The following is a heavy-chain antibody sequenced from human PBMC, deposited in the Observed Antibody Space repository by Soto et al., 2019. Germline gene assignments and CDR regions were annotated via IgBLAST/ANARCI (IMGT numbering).Heavy chain of an antibody. V-gene: IGHV3-33*01. CDR1: GFTFSSYG. D-gene: IGHD3-3*01. Sequence: QVQLVESGGGVVQPGRSLRLSCAASGFTFSSYGTHWVRQAPGKGLEWVAVIWYDGSNKYYADSVKGRFTISRDNSKNTLYLQMNSLRAEDTAVYYCARESAGFDPWGQGTLVTVSS. CDR2: IWYDGSNK. J-gene: IGHJ5*02. CDR3: ARESAGFDP.